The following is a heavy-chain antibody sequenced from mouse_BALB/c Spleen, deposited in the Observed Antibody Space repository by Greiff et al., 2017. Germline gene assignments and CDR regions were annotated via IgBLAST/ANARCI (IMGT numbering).Heavy chain of an antibody. CDR2: ISSGGSYT. CDR3: ARDGYGNYGYFDV. J-gene: IGHJ1*01. D-gene: IGHD2-10*02. CDR1: GFTFSSYA. Sequence: EVHLVESGGGLVKPGGSLKLSCAASGFTFSSYAMSWVRQSPEKRLEWVAEISSGGSYTYYPDTVTGRFTISRDNAKNTLYLEMSSLRSEDTAMYYCARDGYGNYGYFDVWGAGTTVTVSS. V-gene: IGHV5-9-4*01.